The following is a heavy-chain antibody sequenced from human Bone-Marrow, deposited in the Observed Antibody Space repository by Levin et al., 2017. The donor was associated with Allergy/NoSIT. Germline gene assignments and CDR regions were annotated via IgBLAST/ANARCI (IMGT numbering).Heavy chain of an antibody. CDR1: GFTFNTYA. D-gene: IGHD2-21*01. J-gene: IGHJ4*02. CDR3: AADGGARNDF. CDR2: ISSNGDTT. V-gene: IGHV3-64*01. Sequence: GGSLRLTCAASGFTFNTYAMQWVRQAPEKGLEYVSGISSNGDTTYYTNSVKGRFTISRDNSKNTLYLQMGSLRGEDMAMYYCAADGGARNDFWGQGTLVTVSS.